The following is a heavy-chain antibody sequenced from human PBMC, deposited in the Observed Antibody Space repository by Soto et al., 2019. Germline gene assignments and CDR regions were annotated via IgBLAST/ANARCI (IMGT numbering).Heavy chain of an antibody. J-gene: IGHJ3*02. V-gene: IGHV3-33*01. D-gene: IGHD3-22*01. CDR2: IWSDASNK. CDR1: GVTFSSYC. Sequence: QVQLVESGGGVVHPGRCLRLSCAASGVTFSSYCMHWVRQAPGKGLEWVAVIWSDASNKDYADSVKGRFTISRDNSKNTLYLHMNSLRAEDTAVYYSARGDSGYDALHAYDAFDIWGQVTMVTVSS. CDR3: ARGDSGYDALHAYDAFDI.